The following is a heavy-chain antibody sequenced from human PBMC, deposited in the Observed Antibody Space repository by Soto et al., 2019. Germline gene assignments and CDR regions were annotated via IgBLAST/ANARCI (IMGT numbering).Heavy chain of an antibody. V-gene: IGHV4-31*03. CDR3: AREVSVAATSYYFDY. J-gene: IGHJ4*02. CDR2: IYYSGST. D-gene: IGHD2-15*01. Sequence: SETLSLTCTVSGGSISSGGYYWSWIRQHPGKGLEWIGYIYYSGSTYYNPSLKSRVTISVDTSKSQFSLKLSSVTAADTAVYYCAREVSVAATSYYFDYWGQGTLVNVSS. CDR1: GGSISSGGYY.